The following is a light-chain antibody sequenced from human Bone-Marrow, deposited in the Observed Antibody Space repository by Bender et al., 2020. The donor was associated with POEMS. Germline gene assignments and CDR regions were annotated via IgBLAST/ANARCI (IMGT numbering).Light chain of an antibody. J-gene: IGLJ1*01. CDR3: CSHAGTYSLV. CDR1: SSDVGGFDS. Sequence: QSALTQPRSVSGSPGQSVTISCTGTSSDVGGFDSVSWYQHRPGEAPKLLIYDVITRPSGVPHRFSGSKSGNTASLTISGLQAEDEADYYCCSHAGTYSLVFGTGTKVTVL. CDR2: DVI. V-gene: IGLV2-11*01.